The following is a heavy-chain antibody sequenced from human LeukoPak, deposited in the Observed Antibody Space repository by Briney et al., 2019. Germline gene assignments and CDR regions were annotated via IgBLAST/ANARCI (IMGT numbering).Heavy chain of an antibody. J-gene: IGHJ3*02. D-gene: IGHD4-23*01. CDR2: IYYSGST. V-gene: IGHV4-31*03. Sequence: SETLSLTCTVSAGSISSGCYYWSWIRQHPGKGLEWIGYIYYSGSTYYNPSLKSRVTISVDTSKNQFSLKLSSVTAVDTAVYYCAREATVVTRGAFDIWGQGTIVT. CDR1: AGSISSGCYY. CDR3: AREATVVTRGAFDI.